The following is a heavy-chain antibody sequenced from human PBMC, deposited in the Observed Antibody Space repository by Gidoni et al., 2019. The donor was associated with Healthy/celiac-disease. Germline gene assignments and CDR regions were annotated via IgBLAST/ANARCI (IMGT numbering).Heavy chain of an antibody. D-gene: IGHD3-16*01. CDR2: IYYSGST. Sequence: QLQLQESGPGLVKPSETLSLTCTVSGGSISSSSYYWGWIRQPPGKGLEWIGSIYYSGSTYYNPSLKSRVTISVDTSKNQFSLKLSSVTAADTAVYYCARHEYDYVWGSAWEADYWGQGTLVTVSS. CDR1: GGSISSSSYY. CDR3: ARHEYDYVWGSAWEADY. V-gene: IGHV4-39*01. J-gene: IGHJ4*02.